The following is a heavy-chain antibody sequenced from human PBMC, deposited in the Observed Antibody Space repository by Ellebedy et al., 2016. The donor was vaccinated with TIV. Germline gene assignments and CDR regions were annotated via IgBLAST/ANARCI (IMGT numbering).Heavy chain of an antibody. CDR1: GGSITSDY. V-gene: IGHV4-59*01. J-gene: IGHJ4*02. CDR3: ARAGIDGTGYYLGS. Sequence: GSLRLXXYVSGGSITSDYWNWIRRPPGKGLEWIGYIHHTGDTNCNPSLKGRVTLSVDTSKNRFSLRMTSVTAADTAVYYCARAGIDGTGYYLGSWGPGTRLTVSS. D-gene: IGHD3/OR15-3a*01. CDR2: IHHTGDT.